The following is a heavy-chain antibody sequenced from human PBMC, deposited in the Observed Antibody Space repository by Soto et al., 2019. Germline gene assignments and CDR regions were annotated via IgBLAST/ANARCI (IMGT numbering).Heavy chain of an antibody. D-gene: IGHD2-15*01. J-gene: IGHJ3*02. Sequence: SETLSLTCAVYGGSFSGYYWSWIRQPPGKGLEWIGEINHSGSTNYNPSLKSRVTISVDTSKNQFSLKLSSVTAADTAVYYCAREGVAHCSGASCYSGTFDIWGQGTMVTVSS. CDR3: AREGVAHCSGASCYSGTFDI. CDR2: INHSGST. CDR1: GGSFSGYY. V-gene: IGHV4-34*01.